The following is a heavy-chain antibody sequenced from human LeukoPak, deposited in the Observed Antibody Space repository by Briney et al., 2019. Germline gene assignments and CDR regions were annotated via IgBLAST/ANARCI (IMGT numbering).Heavy chain of an antibody. Sequence: GGSLRLSCEASGFTFSRYWMHWVRQAQGKVLVWVSRIKSDGKTNYADSVKGRFTISRDNAKNTVSLQMDSLRAEDTGVYYCARAPSEVGGYYPEYFRHWGQGTLVTVSS. V-gene: IGHV3-74*01. J-gene: IGHJ1*01. CDR3: ARAPSEVGGYYPEYFRH. CDR2: IKSDGKT. CDR1: GFTFSRYW. D-gene: IGHD3-22*01.